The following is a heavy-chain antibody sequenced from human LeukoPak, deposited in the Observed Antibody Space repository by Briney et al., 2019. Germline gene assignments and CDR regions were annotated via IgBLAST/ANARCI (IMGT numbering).Heavy chain of an antibody. Sequence: PGGSLRLSCAASGFTFSSYSMNWVRQAPGKGLEWVSSISSSSSYIYYADSVKGRFTISRDNAKNSLDLQMNSLRADDTAVYYCARVGAGYCSGGSCYYMDVWGKGTTVTVSS. CDR1: GFTFSSYS. V-gene: IGHV3-21*01. CDR2: ISSSSSYI. CDR3: ARVGAGYCSGGSCYYMDV. J-gene: IGHJ6*03. D-gene: IGHD2-15*01.